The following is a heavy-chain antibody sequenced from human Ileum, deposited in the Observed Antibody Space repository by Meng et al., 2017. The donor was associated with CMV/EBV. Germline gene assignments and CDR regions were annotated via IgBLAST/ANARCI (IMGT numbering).Heavy chain of an antibody. J-gene: IGHJ5*02. Sequence: SETLSLTCTASGGAIRNYYCSWIRQPPGKGLEWIGYLYYSEIAYYSPTLRRRVTISVDTSRNQFAQSLNSVTAADTAVYFCAAALYPATFLDYFDPWGQGTLVTVSS. CDR3: AAALYPATFLDYFDP. CDR1: GGAIRNYY. CDR2: LYYSEIA. D-gene: IGHD2-2*02. V-gene: IGHV4-59*12.